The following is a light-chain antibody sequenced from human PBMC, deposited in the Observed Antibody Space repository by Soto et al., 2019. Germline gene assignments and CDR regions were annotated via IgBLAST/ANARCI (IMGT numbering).Light chain of an antibody. J-gene: IGKJ1*01. CDR2: GAS. CDR3: QQYGSSPRT. V-gene: IGKV3-20*01. Sequence: EIVLTQSPGTLSLSLGERATLSCRASQTIKSTSLAWYQQRPGQAPSLLIYGASSRATGIPDKFSGSGSGTDFTLTISRLEPEDSAVYYCQQYGSSPRTFGQGTKVEI. CDR1: QTIKSTS.